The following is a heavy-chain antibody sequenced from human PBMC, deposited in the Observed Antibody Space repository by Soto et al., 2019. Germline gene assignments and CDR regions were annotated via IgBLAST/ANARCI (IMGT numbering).Heavy chain of an antibody. D-gene: IGHD3-16*01. CDR1: GYIFVNYG. J-gene: IGHJ6*02. Sequence: QVQLVQSGAEVKKPGASVKVSCKASGYIFVNYGIAWVRQAPGQGLEWMGWISPYTGNTHSATKVQGRLTMTTDTSTSTAYMDLGSLTSDDTAVYYCVMVDNYVTPTPQDVWGQGPTVTVSS. CDR3: VMVDNYVTPTPQDV. V-gene: IGHV1-18*01. CDR2: ISPYTGNT.